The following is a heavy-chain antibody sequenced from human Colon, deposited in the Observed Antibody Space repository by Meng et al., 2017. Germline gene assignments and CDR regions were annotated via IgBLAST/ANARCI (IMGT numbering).Heavy chain of an antibody. CDR2: INHSGST. V-gene: IGHV4-34*01. CDR1: GGSFNGYY. CDR3: ARSAYYGSGSYRGPSV. Sequence: SETLSLTCAVYGGSFNGYYWSWIRQPPGKGLEWIGEINHSGSTNYNPSLKSRVTISVDTSKNQFSLKLSSVTAADTAVYYCARSAYYGSGSYRGPSVWGQGTLVTVSS. D-gene: IGHD3-10*01. J-gene: IGHJ4*02.